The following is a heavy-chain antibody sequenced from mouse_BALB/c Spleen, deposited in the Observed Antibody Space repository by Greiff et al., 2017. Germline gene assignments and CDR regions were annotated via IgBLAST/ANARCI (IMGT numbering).Heavy chain of an antibody. V-gene: IGHV5-17*02. D-gene: IGHD5-2*01. CDR3: AREYHYAVGD. CDR2: ISSGSSTI. Sequence: EVQGVESGAGLVQPGASRKLSCAASGFTFSSCGMHWVRQAPEKGLEWFAYISSGSSTIYYADTVKGRFTISRDKTKNTRYMQMTSLRSEDTAVYYCAREYHYAVGDWGQGTAGTVAS. J-gene: IGHJ4*01. CDR1: GFTFSSCG.